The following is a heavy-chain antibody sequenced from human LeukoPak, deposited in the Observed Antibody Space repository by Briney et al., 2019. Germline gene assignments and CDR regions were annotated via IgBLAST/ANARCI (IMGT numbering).Heavy chain of an antibody. CDR1: GFTFSSYA. V-gene: IGHV3-30*04. Sequence: GGSLRLSCAASGFTFSSYAMHWVRQAPGKGLEWVAVISYDGSNKYYADSVKGRFTISRDNSKNTLYLQMNSLRAEDTAVYYCARVSGSCALSAFDIWGQGTMVTVSS. CDR2: ISYDGSNK. CDR3: ARVSGSCALSAFDI. J-gene: IGHJ3*02. D-gene: IGHD1-26*01.